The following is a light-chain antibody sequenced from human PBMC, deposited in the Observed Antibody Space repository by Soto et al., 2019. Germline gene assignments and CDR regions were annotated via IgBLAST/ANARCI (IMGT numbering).Light chain of an antibody. J-gene: IGLJ1*01. CDR1: SSDVGGYSY. V-gene: IGLV2-14*01. CDR3: CSYTSSSTLYV. CDR2: EVS. Sequence: QSVLAQPASVSGSPGQSIAISCTGTSSDVGGYSYVSWYQHHPGKAPKLMIYEVSNRPSGVSNRFSGSKSGNTASLAISGLQADDEADYYCCSYTSSSTLYVFGTGTKVTVL.